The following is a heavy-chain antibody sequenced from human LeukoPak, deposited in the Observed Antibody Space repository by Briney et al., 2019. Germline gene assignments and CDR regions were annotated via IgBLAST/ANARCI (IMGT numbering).Heavy chain of an antibody. CDR3: ARYGGGYSGPIYFDY. CDR2: IYYSGNT. CDR1: GGSISSYY. V-gene: IGHV4-59*01. J-gene: IGHJ4*02. Sequence: SETLSLTCTVSGGSISSYYWSWLRQPPGKGLEWIGYIYYSGNTNYNPSLKSRVTISVDTSKNQFSLKLSSVTAADTAVYYCARYGGGYSGPIYFDYWGQGTLVTVSS. D-gene: IGHD5-12*01.